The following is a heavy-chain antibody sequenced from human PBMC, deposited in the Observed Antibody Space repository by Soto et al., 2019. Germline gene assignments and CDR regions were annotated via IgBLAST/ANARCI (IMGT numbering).Heavy chain of an antibody. CDR3: ATGVAGIAAHVI. V-gene: IGHV1-18*01. Sequence: GSVKVSCKASGYSFTSFGVNWVRQAPGQGLEWMGWVNAYNGNTNYAQKFQGRVTMTADTSTSTAYMEVRSLRSDDTAVYYCATGVAGIAAHVIWGQGTLVTVSS. D-gene: IGHD6-13*01. CDR2: VNAYNGNT. CDR1: GYSFTSFG. J-gene: IGHJ4*02.